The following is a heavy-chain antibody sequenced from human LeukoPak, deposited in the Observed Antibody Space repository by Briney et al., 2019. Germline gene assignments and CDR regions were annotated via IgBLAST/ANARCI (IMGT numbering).Heavy chain of an antibody. CDR2: IIPIFGTA. CDR1: GGTFSSYA. J-gene: IGHJ3*02. Sequence: GASVKVSCKASGGTFSSYAISWVRQAPGQGLEWMGGIIPIFGTANYAQKLQGRVTMTTDTSTSTAYMELRSLRSDDTAVYYCARGSNLRRGAFDIWGQGTMVTVSS. CDR3: ARGSNLRRGAFDI. D-gene: IGHD3-10*01. V-gene: IGHV1-69*05.